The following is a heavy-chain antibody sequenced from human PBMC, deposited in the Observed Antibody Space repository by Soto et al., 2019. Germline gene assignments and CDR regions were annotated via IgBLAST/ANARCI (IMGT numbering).Heavy chain of an antibody. J-gene: IGHJ5*02. CDR1: GFTFSSYG. Sequence: GGSLRLSCAASGFTFSSYGMHWVRQTPGKGLEWVAVISYDESNKNSADFVQGRFTVSRDNSKNTLYLQMNDLRVEDTAMYYCAKDPYPKSGTLNWFDPWGQGTLVTVSS. V-gene: IGHV3-30*18. CDR3: AKDPYPKSGTLNWFDP. D-gene: IGHD1-26*01. CDR2: ISYDESNK.